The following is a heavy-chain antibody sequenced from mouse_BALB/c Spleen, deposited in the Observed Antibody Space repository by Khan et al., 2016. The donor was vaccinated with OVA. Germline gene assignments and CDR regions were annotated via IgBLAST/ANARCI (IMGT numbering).Heavy chain of an antibody. CDR3: ARQPYYHYNIMDY. CDR1: GFSLTTYG. J-gene: IGHJ4*01. V-gene: IGHV2-6-1*01. D-gene: IGHD2-10*01. CDR2: IWSDGTT. Sequence: HVQLQQSGPGLAAPSQSLSITCTISGFSLTTYGVHWVRQPPGKGLEWLVVIWSDGTTNYNSALKSRLTITKDNSQSQVFLKMNSLQTDDTAIYFCARQPYYHYNIMDYWGQGTSVTVSS.